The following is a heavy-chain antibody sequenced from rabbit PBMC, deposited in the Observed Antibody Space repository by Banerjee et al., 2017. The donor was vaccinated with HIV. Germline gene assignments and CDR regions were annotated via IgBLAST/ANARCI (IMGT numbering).Heavy chain of an antibody. CDR3: ARDLAGVIGWNFNL. D-gene: IGHD4-1*01. Sequence: QEQLKETGGDLVKPGASLTLTCTASGFSFSSSYYMCWVRQAPGKGLEWIACIHAGSSGNTYYASWAKGRFTISKTSSTTVTLQMTSLTAADTATYFCARDLAGVIGWNFNLWGQGTLVTVS. CDR1: GFSFSSSYY. V-gene: IGHV1S45*01. J-gene: IGHJ4*01. CDR2: IHAGSSGNT.